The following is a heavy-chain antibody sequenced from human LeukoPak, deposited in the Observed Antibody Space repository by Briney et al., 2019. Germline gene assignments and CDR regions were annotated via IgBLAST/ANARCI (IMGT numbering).Heavy chain of an antibody. D-gene: IGHD3-3*01. CDR2: IYHSGST. V-gene: IGHV4-38-2*02. CDR3: ARAPVLRFLEWSFDY. J-gene: IGHJ4*02. CDR1: GYSISSGYY. Sequence: KPSETLSLTCTVSGYSISSGYYGGWIRQPPGKGREWIESIYHSGSTYYNPSLKSRVTISVDTSKNQFSLKLSSVTAADTAVYYCARAPVLRFLEWSFDYWGQGTLVTVSS.